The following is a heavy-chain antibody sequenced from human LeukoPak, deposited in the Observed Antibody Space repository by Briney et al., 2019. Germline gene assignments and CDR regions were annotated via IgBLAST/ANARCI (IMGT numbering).Heavy chain of an antibody. D-gene: IGHD5-24*01. CDR1: GFTFSIYR. Sequence: GRSLRLSCAPSGFTFSIYRMTWGRQAQGKGREWVASIKQDGSEKYYVDSVKGRFTVSRDNAKNSVYVQMNRLRVEDTAIYYCARDADLGATIGGAFDIWGQGRKVTVSS. J-gene: IGHJ3*02. CDR2: IKQDGSEK. V-gene: IGHV3-7*01. CDR3: ARDADLGATIGGAFDI.